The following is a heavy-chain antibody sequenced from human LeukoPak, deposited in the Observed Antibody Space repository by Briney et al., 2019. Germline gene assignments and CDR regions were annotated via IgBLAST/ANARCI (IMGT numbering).Heavy chain of an antibody. CDR3: PKRGYSYEADY. D-gene: IGHD5-18*01. CDR1: GFTFSTYA. J-gene: IGHJ4*02. Sequence: GGSLRLSCVVSGFTFSTYAMRWIRQAPGKGLEWVSSISATGGGTAYADSVKGRFTISRDNSKNTLFLQMNSWRAEDTAVYYSPKRGYSYEADYWGQGTLVTVSS. CDR2: ISATGGGT. V-gene: IGHV3-23*01.